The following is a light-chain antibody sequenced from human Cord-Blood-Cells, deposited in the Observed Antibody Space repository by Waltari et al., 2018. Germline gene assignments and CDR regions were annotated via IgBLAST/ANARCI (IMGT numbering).Light chain of an antibody. CDR1: RSNIRAGYD. CDR2: EHS. Sequence: SVLTQPPSVPGAPGQRATISCTGTRSNIRAGYDLRRYQQLPGTAPQLLIYEHSNRPSGVPDRFSGSKSGTPASLPITGLQAEDEADYYCCSYESSLSGVVFGGGTKLTVL. J-gene: IGLJ2*01. V-gene: IGLV1-40*01. CDR3: CSYESSLSGVV.